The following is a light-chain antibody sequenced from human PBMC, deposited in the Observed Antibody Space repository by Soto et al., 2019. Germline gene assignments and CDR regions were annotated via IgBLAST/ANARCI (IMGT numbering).Light chain of an antibody. V-gene: IGKV3D-20*02. CDR1: QTVRNNY. Sequence: EFVLTQSPGTLSLSPGERATLSCRASQTVRNNYLAWYQQKPGQAPRLLIYDASSRATGIPDRFSGGGSGTDFTLTISRLEPEDFAVYYCQQLSSYPLTFGAGTKVDIK. CDR2: DAS. CDR3: QQLSSYPLT. J-gene: IGKJ4*01.